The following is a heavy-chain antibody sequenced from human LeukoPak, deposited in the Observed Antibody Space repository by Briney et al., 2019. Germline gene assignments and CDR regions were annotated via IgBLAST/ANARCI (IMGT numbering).Heavy chain of an antibody. D-gene: IGHD4-17*01. CDR3: AITTRDDFGEYFFDY. Sequence: PSETLSLTCAVSGGSISTYYWSWIRQPPGKGLEWTGYIYHGGSAMYSPSLRSRVTISVDRPNNHFSLKLASVTAADTAVYFCAITTRDDFGEYFFDYWGQGTLVTVSS. J-gene: IGHJ4*02. V-gene: IGHV4-59*01. CDR1: GGSISTYY. CDR2: IYHGGSA.